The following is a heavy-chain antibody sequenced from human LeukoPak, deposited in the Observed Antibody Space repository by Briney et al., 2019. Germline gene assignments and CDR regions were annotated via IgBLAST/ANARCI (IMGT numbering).Heavy chain of an antibody. J-gene: IGHJ4*02. CDR3: ARTRGGDYAHFDY. V-gene: IGHV4-4*07. Sequence: SETLSLTCTVSGDSISIYYWSWVRQPAGKGLEWIGRIYSSGSANYNPSLKNRVNMSVDTSKNRFSLDLTSVTAADTAVYYCARTRGGDYAHFDYWGQGTLVTVSS. CDR2: IYSSGSA. CDR1: GDSISIYY. D-gene: IGHD4-17*01.